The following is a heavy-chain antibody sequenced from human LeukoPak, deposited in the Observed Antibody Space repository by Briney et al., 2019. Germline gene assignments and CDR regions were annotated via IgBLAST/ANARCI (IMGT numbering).Heavy chain of an antibody. J-gene: IGHJ4*02. CDR3: ARIDDFWASYGYFDY. Sequence: SETLSLTCAVYGGSFSGYYWSWIRQPPGKGLEWIGEINHSGSTNYNPSLKSRVTISVDTSKNQFSLKLSSVTAADTAVYYCARIDDFWASYGYFDYWGQGTLVTVSS. CDR2: INHSGST. D-gene: IGHD3/OR15-3a*01. V-gene: IGHV4-34*01. CDR1: GGSFSGYY.